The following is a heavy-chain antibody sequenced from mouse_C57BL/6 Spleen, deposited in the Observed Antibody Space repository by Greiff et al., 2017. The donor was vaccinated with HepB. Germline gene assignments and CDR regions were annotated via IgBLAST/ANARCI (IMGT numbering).Heavy chain of an antibody. V-gene: IGHV1-61*01. CDR1: GYTFPSYW. Sequence: QVQLQQPGAELVRPGSSVKLSCKASGYTFPSYWMDWVKQRPGQGLEWIGNIYPSDSETHYNQKFKDKATLTVDKSSSTAYMQLSSLTSEDSAVYDCARKSGDYWGQGTTLTVSS. CDR3: ARKSGDY. J-gene: IGHJ2*01. CDR2: IYPSDSET.